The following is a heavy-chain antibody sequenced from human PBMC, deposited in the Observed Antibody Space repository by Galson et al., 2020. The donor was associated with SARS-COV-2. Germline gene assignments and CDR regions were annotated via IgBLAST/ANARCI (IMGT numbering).Heavy chain of an antibody. CDR3: AKDGNTVTTWGYFQH. V-gene: IGHV3-9*01. J-gene: IGHJ1*01. D-gene: IGHD4-17*01. Sequence: SLKISCAASGFTFDDYAMHWVRQAPGKGLEWVSGISWNSGSIGYADSVKGRFTISRDNAKNSLYLQMNSRRAEDTALYYCAKDGNTVTTWGYFQHWGQGTLVTVSS. CDR2: ISWNSGSI. CDR1: GFTFDDYA.